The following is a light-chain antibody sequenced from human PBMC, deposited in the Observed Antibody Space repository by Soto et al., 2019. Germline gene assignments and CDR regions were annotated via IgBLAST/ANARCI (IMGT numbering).Light chain of an antibody. Sequence: DIPLTQSPSFLSASVGDRVTITCRASQGISSYLAWYQQKPGKAPNLLIHTASTLQSGVPSRFSGSGSGTEFTLTISSLQPEDFATYYCQQRNSYPITFGQGARLEIK. CDR2: TAS. J-gene: IGKJ5*01. CDR3: QQRNSYPIT. V-gene: IGKV1-9*01. CDR1: QGISSY.